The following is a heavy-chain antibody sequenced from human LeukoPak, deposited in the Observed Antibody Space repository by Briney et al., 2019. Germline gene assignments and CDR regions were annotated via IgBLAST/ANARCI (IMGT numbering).Heavy chain of an antibody. CDR3: ARVAITTPNYYYYGMDV. D-gene: IGHD3-22*01. CDR2: ISAYNGNT. Sequence: ASVKVSCKASGYTFTSYGISWVRQAPGQGLEWMGWISAYNGNTNYAQKLQGRVTMTTDTSTSTAYMELRSLRSDDTAVYYCARVAITTPNYYYYGMDVWGQGTTVTVSS. V-gene: IGHV1-18*01. J-gene: IGHJ6*02. CDR1: GYTFTSYG.